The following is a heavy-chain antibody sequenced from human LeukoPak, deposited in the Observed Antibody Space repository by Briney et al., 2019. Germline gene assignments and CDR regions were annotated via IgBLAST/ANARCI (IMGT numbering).Heavy chain of an antibody. CDR2: MSHNRGT. D-gene: IGHD3-10*01. CDR1: GYSISSGYY. Sequence: SETLSLTCAVSGYSISSGYYWGWIRQPPGKGLEWIGSMSHNRGTYYNPSLKSRVTISMDTSKSQFSLRLGSVTVADTAVYYCASYYASGVSAYNYYGMDVWGKGTTVTVSS. CDR3: ASYYASGVSAYNYYGMDV. J-gene: IGHJ6*04. V-gene: IGHV4-38-2*01.